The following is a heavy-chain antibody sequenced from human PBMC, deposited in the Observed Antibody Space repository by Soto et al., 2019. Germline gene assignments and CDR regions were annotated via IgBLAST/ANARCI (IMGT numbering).Heavy chain of an antibody. CDR3: AKEYFPMVRGVIVDY. V-gene: IGHV3-30*18. J-gene: IGHJ4*02. Sequence: GGSLRLSCAASGFTFSSYGMHWVRQAPGKGLEWVAVISYDGSNKYYADSVKGRFTISRDNSKNTLYLQMNSLRAEDTAVYYCAKEYFPMVRGVIVDYWGQGTLVTVSS. CDR1: GFTFSSYG. D-gene: IGHD3-10*01. CDR2: ISYDGSNK.